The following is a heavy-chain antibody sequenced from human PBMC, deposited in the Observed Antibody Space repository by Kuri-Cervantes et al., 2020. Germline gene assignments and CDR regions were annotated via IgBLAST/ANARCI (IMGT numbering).Heavy chain of an antibody. J-gene: IGHJ4*02. D-gene: IGHD3-10*01. CDR3: ARLYGSDDYFDY. CDR1: GGSISSSSYY. V-gene: IGHV4-39*07. Sequence: SETLSLTCTVSGGSISSSSYYWGWIRQPPGKGLEWIGSIYYSGSTYYNPSLKSRVTISVDTSKNQFSLKLSSVTAADTAVYYCARLYGSDDYFDYWGQGTLVTVSS. CDR2: IYYSGST.